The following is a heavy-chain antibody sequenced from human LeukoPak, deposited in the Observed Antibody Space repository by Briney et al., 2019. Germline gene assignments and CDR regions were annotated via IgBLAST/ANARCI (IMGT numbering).Heavy chain of an antibody. J-gene: IGHJ4*02. Sequence: SETLSLTCTVSGGSNSNYYWSWILQPPGKVLEWIGYIYYSGSTNYNPSLKSRVTMSVDTSKNQFSLKLSSVTAADTAVYYCARTAKDRWELLGGYFDYWGQGTLATVSS. V-gene: IGHV4-59*12. CDR1: GGSNSNYY. D-gene: IGHD1-26*01. CDR2: IYYSGST. CDR3: ARTAKDRWELLGGYFDY.